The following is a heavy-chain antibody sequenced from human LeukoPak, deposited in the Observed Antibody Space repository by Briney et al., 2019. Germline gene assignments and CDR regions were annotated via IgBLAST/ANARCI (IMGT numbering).Heavy chain of an antibody. CDR2: ISGSGGST. D-gene: IGHD3-9*01. V-gene: IGHV3-23*01. CDR1: GFTFSSYA. CDR3: AKMYYDILTGSQYFDY. Sequence: PGGSLRLSCAAPGFTFSSYAMSWVRQAPGKGLEWVSAISGSGGSTYYADSVKGRFTISRDNSKNTLYLQMNSLRAEDTAVYYCAKMYYDILTGSQYFDYWGQGTLVTVSS. J-gene: IGHJ4*02.